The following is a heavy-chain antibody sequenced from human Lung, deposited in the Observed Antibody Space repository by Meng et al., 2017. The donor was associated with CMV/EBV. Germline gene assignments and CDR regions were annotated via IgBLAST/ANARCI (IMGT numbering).Heavy chain of an antibody. Sequence: SCKVFGYSFTGDWIGGLRQMPGKGLEWMGIIYPGDSDTRYSPSLQGQVTISVDKSISTAYLEWSSLKASDTAMYYCARQPNNWFDPWGQGTLVTVSS. J-gene: IGHJ5*02. CDR1: GYSFTGDW. CDR3: ARQPNNWFDP. CDR2: IYPGDSDT. V-gene: IGHV5-51*01.